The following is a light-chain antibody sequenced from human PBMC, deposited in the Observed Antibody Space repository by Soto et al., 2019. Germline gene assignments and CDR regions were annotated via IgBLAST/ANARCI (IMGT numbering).Light chain of an antibody. CDR3: QHYYSYPDA. CDR1: QTISSW. CDR2: KAS. Sequence: DIQMTQSPSTLSGSVGDRVTITCRASQTISSWLAWYQQKPGKAPKLLIYKASSLKSGVPSRFSGSGSGTDSTHTISSLQPDDFATYYCQHYYSYPDAFGQGTKLELK. J-gene: IGKJ1*01. V-gene: IGKV1-5*03.